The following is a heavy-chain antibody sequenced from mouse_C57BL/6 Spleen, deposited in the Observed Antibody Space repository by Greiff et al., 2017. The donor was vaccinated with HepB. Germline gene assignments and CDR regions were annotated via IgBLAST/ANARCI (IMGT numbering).Heavy chain of an antibody. D-gene: IGHD4-1*01. CDR3: ARRWDVGYFDV. CDR1: GYTFTSYW. J-gene: IGHJ1*03. Sequence: QVQLQQPGAELVRPGSSVKLSCKASGYTFTSYWMHWVKQRPIQGLEWIGNIDPSDSETHYNQKFKDKATLTVDKSSSTAYMQLSSLTSDDSAVYYCARRWDVGYFDVWGTGTTVTVSS. V-gene: IGHV1-52*01. CDR2: IDPSDSET.